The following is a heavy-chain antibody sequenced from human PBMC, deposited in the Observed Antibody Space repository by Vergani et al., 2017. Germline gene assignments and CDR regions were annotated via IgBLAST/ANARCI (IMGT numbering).Heavy chain of an antibody. CDR3: ARDSPYV. Sequence: EVQLVESGGGLVQPGGSLRLSCAASGFTFSDHYMDWVRQAPGKGLEWVGRIRNKVNSYTTDYAASVKGRFTISRDDSNNSLYLQMNSLKTEDTAVYYCARDSPYVWGKGTTVTVSS. V-gene: IGHV3-72*01. J-gene: IGHJ6*04. CDR1: GFTFSDHY. CDR2: IRNKVNSYTT.